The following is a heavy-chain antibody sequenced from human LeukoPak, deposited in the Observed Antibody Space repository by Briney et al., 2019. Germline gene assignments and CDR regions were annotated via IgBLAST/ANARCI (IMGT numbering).Heavy chain of an antibody. V-gene: IGHV1-2*02. CDR2: INPNSGGT. D-gene: IGHD5-12*01. J-gene: IGHJ4*02. Sequence: VASVKVSCKASGYTFTGYYMHWVRQAPGQGLEWMGWINPNSGGTNYAQKFQGRVTMTRDTSISTAYMELSRLRSDDTAVYYFARRYSGYDYSSFNYWGQGTLVTVSS. CDR1: GYTFTGYY. CDR3: ARRYSGYDYSSFNY.